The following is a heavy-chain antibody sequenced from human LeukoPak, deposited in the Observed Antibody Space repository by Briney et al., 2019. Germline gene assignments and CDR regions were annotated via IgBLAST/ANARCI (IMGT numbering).Heavy chain of an antibody. Sequence: VGSLRLSCAPSGFTFSYYGIHWVRQAPGKGLEWVAVMWSDGIRKYYTDSVKGRFTVSRDTSKNTQYLEMSSLRVGDTAVYYCTRDADTSGHYDIFDIWGQGTMVTVSS. CDR3: TRDADTSGHYDIFDI. D-gene: IGHD6-19*01. J-gene: IGHJ3*02. CDR1: GFTFSYYG. V-gene: IGHV3-33*01. CDR2: MWSDGIRK.